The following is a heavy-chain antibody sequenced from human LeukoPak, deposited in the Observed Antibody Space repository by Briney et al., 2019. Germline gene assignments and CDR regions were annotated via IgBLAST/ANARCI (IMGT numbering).Heavy chain of an antibody. D-gene: IGHD3-22*01. CDR2: IYPSDSDT. CDR1: GYSFTSNW. J-gene: IGHJ4*02. CDR3: ARVGTYYYDSSGYYNY. Sequence: GESLKISCKGSGYSFTSNWIGWVRQMPGKGLEWMGVIYPSDSDTRYSPSFQGQVTISADKSISTAYLQWSSLKASDTAMYYCARVGTYYYDSSGYYNYWGQGTLVTVSS. V-gene: IGHV5-51*01.